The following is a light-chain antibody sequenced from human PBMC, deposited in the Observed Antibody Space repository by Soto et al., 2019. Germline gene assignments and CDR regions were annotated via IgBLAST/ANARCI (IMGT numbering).Light chain of an antibody. CDR2: EVT. J-gene: IGLJ1*01. Sequence: QSVLTQPPSASGFPGQSVTISCTGTSSDVGYYDYVSWYQQHPGKAPKLVIYEVTKRPSGVPDRVSASKSGHTASLTVSGLRAQDESDYYWMSYAGRNYFVFGSATKVIVL. CDR3: MSYAGRNYFV. CDR1: SSDVGYYDY. V-gene: IGLV2-8*01.